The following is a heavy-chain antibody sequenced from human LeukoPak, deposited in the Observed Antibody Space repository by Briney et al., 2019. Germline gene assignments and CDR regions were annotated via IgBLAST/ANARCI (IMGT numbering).Heavy chain of an antibody. D-gene: IGHD3-3*01. J-gene: IGHJ6*03. CDR3: TTLRFLEWLTNYYYYYYMDV. Sequence: PGGSLRLSCAASGFTFSNAWMSWVRQAPGKGLEWVGRIKSKTDGGTTDYAAPVKGRFTISRDDSKNTLYLQMNSLKTEDTAVYYCTTLRFLEWLTNYYYYYYMDVWGKGTTVTVSS. CDR2: IKSKTDGGTT. CDR1: GFTFSNAW. V-gene: IGHV3-15*01.